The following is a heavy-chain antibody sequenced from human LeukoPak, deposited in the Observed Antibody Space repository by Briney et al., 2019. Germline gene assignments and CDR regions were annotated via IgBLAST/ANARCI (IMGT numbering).Heavy chain of an antibody. V-gene: IGHV4-34*01. J-gene: IGHJ6*03. CDR1: GGSFSGYY. Sequence: PSGTLSLTCAVYGGSFSGYYWSWIRQPPGKGLEWIGEINHGGSTNYNPSLKSRVTISVDTSKNQFSLKLSSVTAADTAVYYCASTRIAAAGRYYYYYYMDVWGKGTTVTVSS. D-gene: IGHD6-13*01. CDR2: INHGGST. CDR3: ASTRIAAAGRYYYYYYMDV.